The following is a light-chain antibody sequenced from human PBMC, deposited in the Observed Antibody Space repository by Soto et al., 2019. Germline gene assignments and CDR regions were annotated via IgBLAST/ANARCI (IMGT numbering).Light chain of an antibody. V-gene: IGKV1-6*02. CDR2: AAS. J-gene: IGKJ3*01. Sequence: AIQMTQSPASLSASVGDKLTLTCRASHDIGSDLAWYQQKTGKAPKLLIYAASTLQSGVPSRFSGSGSGTNFILTIDSLQPEDSATYFCHQDHSSLTFGPGTKVDFK. CDR3: HQDHSSLT. CDR1: HDIGSD.